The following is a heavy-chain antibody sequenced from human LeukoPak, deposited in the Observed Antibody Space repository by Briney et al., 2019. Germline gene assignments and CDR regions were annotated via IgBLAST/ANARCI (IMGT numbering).Heavy chain of an antibody. CDR2: ISPRGSYI. CDR3: TRDPRIIDV. CDR1: GFTFSDFY. D-gene: IGHD2-15*01. J-gene: IGHJ3*01. V-gene: IGHV3-11*01. Sequence: GGSLRLSCAASGFTFSDFYMTWIRQSPGRGLEWLAYISPRGSYITYADSVKGRFTISRDDANNLLYLQLNSLRDEDTAMCYCTRDPRIIDVWGQGTRVSVSS.